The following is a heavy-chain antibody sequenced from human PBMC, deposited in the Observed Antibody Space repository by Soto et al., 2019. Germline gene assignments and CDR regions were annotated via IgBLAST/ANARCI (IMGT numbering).Heavy chain of an antibody. Sequence: GGSLRLSCAVSGFICSSYDMSWVRQAPGKGLEWVSTILVGGSTHYEDSVKGRFTISRDASKNTVYLQMNSLTAGDTAMYYCAKATATGGGAFEICGQGTMVTVSS. CDR3: AKATATGGGAFEI. CDR1: GFICSSYD. V-gene: IGHV3-23*01. CDR2: ILVGGST. J-gene: IGHJ3*02. D-gene: IGHD1-1*01.